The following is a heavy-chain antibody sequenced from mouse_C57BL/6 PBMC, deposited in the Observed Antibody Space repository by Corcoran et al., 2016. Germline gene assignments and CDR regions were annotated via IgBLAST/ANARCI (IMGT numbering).Heavy chain of an antibody. Sequence: QIQLVQSGPELKKPGETVKISCKASGYTFTTYGMSWVKQAPGKGLKWMGWINTYSGVPTYADDFKGRFAFSLETSASTAYLQINNLKNEDTATYFCARFSYYYGSSNYFDYWGQGTTLTLSS. CDR3: ARFSYYYGSSNYFDY. CDR1: GYTFTTYG. D-gene: IGHD1-1*01. J-gene: IGHJ2*01. V-gene: IGHV9-3*01. CDR2: INTYSGVP.